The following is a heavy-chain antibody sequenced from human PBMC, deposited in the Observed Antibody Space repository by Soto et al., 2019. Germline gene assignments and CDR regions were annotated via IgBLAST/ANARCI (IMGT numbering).Heavy chain of an antibody. J-gene: IGHJ6*03. CDR3: AREMGYCTTTSCHAGPLYYYMDV. V-gene: IGHV4-59*01. Sequence: QVQLQESGPGLVKPSETLSLTCTVSGGSISSYHWSWIRQPPGMGLEWIGEVYNSGSTNYNPSLKNRVTISADTSKNHLSLSLSSVTAADTAVYFCAREMGYCTTTSCHAGPLYYYMDVWGKGTTVTVSS. D-gene: IGHD2-2*01. CDR1: GGSISSYH. CDR2: VYNSGST.